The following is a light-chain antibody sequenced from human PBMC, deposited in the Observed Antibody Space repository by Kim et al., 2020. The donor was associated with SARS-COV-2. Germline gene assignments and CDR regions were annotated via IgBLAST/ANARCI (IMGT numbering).Light chain of an antibody. Sequence: VSPGEGSPLSCRASQSVNSNLAWYQQKPGQAPRLLIYSASTRATGIPARFSGSGSGTEFTLTISNLQSEDFAVYSCQQYNNWPLTFGPGTKVDIK. CDR2: SAS. CDR1: QSVNSN. CDR3: QQYNNWPLT. J-gene: IGKJ3*01. V-gene: IGKV3-15*01.